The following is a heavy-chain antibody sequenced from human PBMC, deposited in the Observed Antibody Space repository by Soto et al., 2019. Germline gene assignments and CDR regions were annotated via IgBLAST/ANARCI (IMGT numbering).Heavy chain of an antibody. D-gene: IGHD3-10*01. CDR3: ARTFPADSGSHRDYYYGMDV. V-gene: IGHV4-59*01. CDR1: GGSISSYY. CDR2: IYYSGST. J-gene: IGHJ6*02. Sequence: SETLSLTCTVSGGSISSYYWSWIRQPPGKGLEWIGYIYYSGSTNYNPSLKSRVTISVDTSKNQFSLKLSSVTAADTAVYYCARTFPADSGSHRDYYYGMDVWGQGTTVTVSS.